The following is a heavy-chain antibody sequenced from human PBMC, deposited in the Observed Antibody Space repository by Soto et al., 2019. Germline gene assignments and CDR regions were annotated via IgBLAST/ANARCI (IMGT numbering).Heavy chain of an antibody. CDR2: ISAYNGNT. D-gene: IGHD2-21*02. CDR1: GYTFTSYG. CDR3: ARRGYCGGDCFSPYYYYYGMDV. Sequence: QVQLVQSGAEVKKPGASVKVSCKASGYTFTSYGISWVRQAPGQGLEWMGWISAYNGNTNYAQKLQGRVTMTTDRSRRTAYMELRSVRSDDTAVYYCARRGYCGGDCFSPYYYYYGMDVWGQWTTVTVSS. J-gene: IGHJ6*02. V-gene: IGHV1-18*01.